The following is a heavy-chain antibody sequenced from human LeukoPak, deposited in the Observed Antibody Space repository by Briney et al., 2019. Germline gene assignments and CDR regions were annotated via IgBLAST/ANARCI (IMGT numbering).Heavy chain of an antibody. CDR1: GGSISSSSYY. V-gene: IGHV4-39*01. J-gene: IGHJ4*02. CDR2: IYYSGST. CDR3: ARHLKPNYGFWSGYYNSYFDY. Sequence: SETLSLTCTVSGGSISSSSYYWGWIRQPPGKGLEWIGSIYYSGSTYYNPSLKSRVTISVDTSKNQFSLKLSSVTAADTAVYYCARHLKPNYGFWSGYYNSYFDYWGQGTLVTVSS. D-gene: IGHD3-3*01.